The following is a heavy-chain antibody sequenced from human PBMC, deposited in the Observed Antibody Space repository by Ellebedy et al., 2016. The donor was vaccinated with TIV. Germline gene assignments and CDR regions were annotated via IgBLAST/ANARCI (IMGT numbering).Heavy chain of an antibody. CDR1: GFTFSSYW. CDR3: AISTVMIHFQH. J-gene: IGHJ1*01. D-gene: IGHD3-16*01. CDR2: IKTDGSEK. V-gene: IGHV3-7*01. Sequence: GESLKISCAASGFTFSSYWMSWVRQAPGKGLEWVASIKTDGSEKYYVDSVKGRFTISRDNAKNSLFLQMNGLRAEDTAGYYCAISTVMIHFQHWGQGTLVTVSS.